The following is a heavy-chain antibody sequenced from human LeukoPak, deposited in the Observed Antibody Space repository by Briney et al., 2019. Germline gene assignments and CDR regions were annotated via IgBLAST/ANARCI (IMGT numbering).Heavy chain of an antibody. D-gene: IGHD3-10*01. V-gene: IGHV1-18*01. Sequence: GASVKVSCKASGYTFTTYGINWVRQAPGQGLEWMGWISAYNSHTNYAQRLQGRVTMTRDTSTSTVYMELSSLRSEDTAVYYCARERITMVRGVPLGFDPWGQGTLVTVSS. CDR3: ARERITMVRGVPLGFDP. CDR1: GYTFTTYG. J-gene: IGHJ5*02. CDR2: ISAYNSHT.